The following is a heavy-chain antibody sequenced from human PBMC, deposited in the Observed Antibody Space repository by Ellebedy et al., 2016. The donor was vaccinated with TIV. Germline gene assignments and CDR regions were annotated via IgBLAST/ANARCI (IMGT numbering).Heavy chain of an antibody. Sequence: MPSETLSLTCTVSGGSISSGDYYWSWFRQPPGKGLEWIGYIFYSGSTYYNLSLESRVTMSVDKSKNRFSLKLSSVAAADTAVYYCARAANYYDSFGAHRKYYGMDVWGQGTTVTVSS. D-gene: IGHD3-22*01. CDR1: GGSISSGDYY. J-gene: IGHJ6*02. CDR2: IFYSGST. CDR3: ARAANYYDSFGAHRKYYGMDV. V-gene: IGHV4-30-4*01.